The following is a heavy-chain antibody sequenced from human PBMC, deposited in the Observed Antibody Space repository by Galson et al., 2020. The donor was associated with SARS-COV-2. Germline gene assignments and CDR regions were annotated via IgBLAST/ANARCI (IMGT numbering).Heavy chain of an antibody. D-gene: IGHD2-2*01. CDR2: IGTAGDT. CDR3: ARGDIVVVPAAMGATYYYDYYMDV. V-gene: IGHV3-13*01. Sequence: GGSLRLSCAASGFTFSSYDMHWVRQATGKGLEWVSAIGTAGDTYYPGSVKGRFTISRENAKNSLYLQMNSLRAGDTAVYYCARGDIVVVPAAMGATYYYDYYMDVWGKGPTVTVSS. CDR1: GFTFSSYD. J-gene: IGHJ6*03.